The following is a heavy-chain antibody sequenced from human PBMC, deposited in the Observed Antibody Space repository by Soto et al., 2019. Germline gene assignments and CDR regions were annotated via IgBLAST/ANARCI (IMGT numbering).Heavy chain of an antibody. J-gene: IGHJ5*02. Sequence: QVQLQESGPGLVRPSQTLSLSCTVSGGSISNSANHWSWIRQHPGEGLEWIGYIYYSGGTYYSPSLEGRVTMSIDASKNQFSLKLSSVTAADTAVYSCAKGVRGVPHWFDPWGQGTLVTVSS. V-gene: IGHV4-31*03. D-gene: IGHD3-10*01. CDR2: IYYSGGT. CDR3: AKGVRGVPHWFDP. CDR1: GGSISNSANH.